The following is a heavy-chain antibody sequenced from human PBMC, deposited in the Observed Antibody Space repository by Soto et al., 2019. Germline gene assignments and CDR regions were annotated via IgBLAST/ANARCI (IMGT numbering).Heavy chain of an antibody. Sequence: GGSLRLSCAASGFTFSSYGMHWVRQAPGKGLEWVAVISYDGSNKYYADSVKGRFTISRDNSKNTLYLQMNSLRAEDTAVYYCAKAYYYDSSGYEDAFDIWGQGTMVTVSS. V-gene: IGHV3-30*18. CDR1: GFTFSSYG. J-gene: IGHJ3*02. D-gene: IGHD3-22*01. CDR3: AKAYYYDSSGYEDAFDI. CDR2: ISYDGSNK.